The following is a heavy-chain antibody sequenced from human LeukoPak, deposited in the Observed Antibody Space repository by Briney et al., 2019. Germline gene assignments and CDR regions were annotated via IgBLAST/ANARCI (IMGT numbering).Heavy chain of an antibody. Sequence: PSQTLSLTCTVSGGSISTGLYYWTWIRQPAGKGLEWIGRIYSNGWTDYNPPLKSRASISIDTSKNHFSLKMSLATAADTALYYCARGSGWNSFDPWGQGTLVTVSS. V-gene: IGHV4-61*02. CDR3: ARGSGWNSFDP. CDR2: IYSNGWT. CDR1: GGSISTGLYY. D-gene: IGHD6-19*01. J-gene: IGHJ5*02.